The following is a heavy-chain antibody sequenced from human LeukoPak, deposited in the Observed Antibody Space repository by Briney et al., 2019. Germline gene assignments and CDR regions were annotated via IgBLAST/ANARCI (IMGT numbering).Heavy chain of an antibody. J-gene: IGHJ5*02. CDR3: ATDFYDTT. V-gene: IGHV3-15*07. CDR2: IRSNSDGGTI. CDR1: GFTFSSYS. Sequence: GGSLRLSCAASGFTFSSYSMNWVRQAPGKGLEWVGRIRSNSDGGTIDYAAPVKGRFALSRNDSKNTLYLQMNSLQTEDTAVYYCATDFYDTTWGQGTLVTVSS. D-gene: IGHD3-22*01.